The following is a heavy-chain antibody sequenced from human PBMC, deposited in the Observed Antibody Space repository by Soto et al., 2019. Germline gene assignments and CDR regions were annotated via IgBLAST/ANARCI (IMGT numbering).Heavy chain of an antibody. CDR3: ARGIRGKAAAGIYWFDP. D-gene: IGHD6-13*01. CDR2: MNPNSGNT. CDR1: GYTFTSYD. Sequence: QVQLVQSGAEVKKPGASVKVSCKASGYTFTSYDINWVRQATGQGLEWMGWMNPNSGNTGYAQKFQGRVTMTRNTSISTSYMELSSLRSEDTAVYYWARGIRGKAAAGIYWFDPWGQGTLVTVSS. J-gene: IGHJ5*02. V-gene: IGHV1-8*01.